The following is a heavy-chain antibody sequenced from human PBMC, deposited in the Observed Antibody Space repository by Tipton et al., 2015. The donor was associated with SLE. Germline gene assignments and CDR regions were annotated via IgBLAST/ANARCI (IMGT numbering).Heavy chain of an antibody. D-gene: IGHD6-13*01. CDR3: ASWYSSSWYYFDY. V-gene: IGHV4-34*01. CDR1: GASFSGYY. Sequence: TLSLTCAVYGASFSGYYWNWIRQSPRKGLEWIGEISPSGSINYNPSLKSRVTISVDTSKNQFSLNVSSVTAAGTAVYYCASWYSSSWYYFDYWGQGTLVTVSS. J-gene: IGHJ4*02. CDR2: ISPSGSI.